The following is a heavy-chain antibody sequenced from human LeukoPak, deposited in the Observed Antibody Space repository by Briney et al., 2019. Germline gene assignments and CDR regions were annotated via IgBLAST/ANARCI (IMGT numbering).Heavy chain of an antibody. CDR2: ISWNSGSI. J-gene: IGHJ6*03. CDR3: ARDFRAAAGTLLGADSYMDV. V-gene: IGHV3-9*01. Sequence: PGGSLRLSCAASGFPFDDYALHWGRQAPGKGPGWVSGISWNSGSIGYADSVKGRFTISRDNAKNSLYLQMNSLRAEDTALYYCARDFRAAAGTLLGADSYMDVWGKGTTVTVSS. CDR1: GFPFDDYA. D-gene: IGHD6-13*01.